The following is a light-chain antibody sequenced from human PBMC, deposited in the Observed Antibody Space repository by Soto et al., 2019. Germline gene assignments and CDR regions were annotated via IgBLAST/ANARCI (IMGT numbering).Light chain of an antibody. V-gene: IGLV1-44*01. Sequence: QSVLTQPPSASGTPGQRVTMSCSGGSSNIGSNTVSWYQHLPGTAPQLLIYSDTQRASGVADRFSGSKSGTSASLAISGLKSDDEADSYCAAWDDRLNGALFGTGTKVTVL. CDR1: SSNIGSNT. J-gene: IGLJ1*01. CDR3: AAWDDRLNGAL. CDR2: SDT.